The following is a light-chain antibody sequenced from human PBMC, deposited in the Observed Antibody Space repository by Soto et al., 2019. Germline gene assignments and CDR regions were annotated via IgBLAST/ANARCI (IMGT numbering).Light chain of an antibody. J-gene: IGKJ3*01. CDR2: AAS. Sequence: DIQMTQTPPSLSASVGDRVTITCRASQAISKSLAWYQQKPGKVPKLLIYAASTLQSGVPSRFSGSGSGTDFTLTISSLQPEDVATYYCQKYDSAPLFTFGPGTRVDVK. CDR1: QAISKS. CDR3: QKYDSAPLFT. V-gene: IGKV1-27*01.